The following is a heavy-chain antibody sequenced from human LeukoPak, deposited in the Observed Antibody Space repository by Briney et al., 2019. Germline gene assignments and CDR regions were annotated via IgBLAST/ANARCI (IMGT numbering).Heavy chain of an antibody. CDR1: GFTFSSYW. CDR3: ARVLGLVATEPFDY. J-gene: IGHJ4*02. Sequence: GGSLRLSCAASGFTFSSYWMHWVRQAPGGGLVWVSRINSDGSSTSYADSVKGRFTISRDNAKNTLYLQMNSLRAEDTAVYYCARVLGLVATEPFDYWGQGTLVTVSS. CDR2: INSDGSST. D-gene: IGHD3/OR15-3a*01. V-gene: IGHV3-74*01.